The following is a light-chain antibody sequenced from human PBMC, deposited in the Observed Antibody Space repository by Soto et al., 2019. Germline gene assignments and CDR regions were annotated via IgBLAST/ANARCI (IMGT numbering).Light chain of an antibody. Sequence: DFVMTQSPDSLAVSLGERATINCKSSQSVLYSSNNKNYLAWYQQKPGQPPKLLIYWASTRESGVPDRFSGSGSGTDFTLTISSLQAEDVAVYYCQQYYETPLTFGGGTKVEIK. J-gene: IGKJ4*01. CDR1: QSVLYSSNNKNY. V-gene: IGKV4-1*01. CDR3: QQYYETPLT. CDR2: WAS.